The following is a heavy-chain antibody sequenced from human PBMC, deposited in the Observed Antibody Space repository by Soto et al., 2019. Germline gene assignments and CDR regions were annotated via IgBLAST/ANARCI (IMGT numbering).Heavy chain of an antibody. Sequence: PGESLKISCKGSGYSFASHSIAWVRQMPEKGLEWIGTIYPGDSDTEYSPAFRGQVTISADTSVSTAYLQWRSLEATDSAIYYSARYSGSYWHYLDFWGQGTLVTVSS. CDR2: IYPGDSDT. V-gene: IGHV5-51*01. CDR3: ARYSGSYWHYLDF. J-gene: IGHJ4*02. D-gene: IGHD1-26*01. CDR1: GYSFASHS.